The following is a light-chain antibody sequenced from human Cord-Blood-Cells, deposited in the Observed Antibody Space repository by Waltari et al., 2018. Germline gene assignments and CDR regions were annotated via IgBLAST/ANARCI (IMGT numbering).Light chain of an antibody. CDR3: QQYGSSPLT. V-gene: IGKV3-20*01. CDR2: GAS. Sequence: IVFTQSPGTLPLSPGERATLYCRASQSVSSSYLAWYQQKPGQAPRLLIYGASSRATGIPDRFSGSGCGTDFTLTISRLEPEDFAVYDCQQYGSSPLTFGGGTKVEIK. J-gene: IGKJ4*01. CDR1: QSVSSSY.